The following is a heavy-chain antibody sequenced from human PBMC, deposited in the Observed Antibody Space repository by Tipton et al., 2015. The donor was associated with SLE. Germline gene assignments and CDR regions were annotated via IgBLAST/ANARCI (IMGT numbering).Heavy chain of an antibody. CDR3: ARTYGHDGFDF. J-gene: IGHJ3*01. Sequence: TLSLTCSVSGASMNSGSYSWHWIRQPAGKALQWLGHIDSSGNTYYNPSLRSRVSISVDVSRNQFSLTLNSVTAADTATYSCARTYGHDGFDFWGQGTMVTVSS. D-gene: IGHD4-17*01. V-gene: IGHV4-61*09. CDR2: IDSSGNT. CDR1: GASMNSGSYS.